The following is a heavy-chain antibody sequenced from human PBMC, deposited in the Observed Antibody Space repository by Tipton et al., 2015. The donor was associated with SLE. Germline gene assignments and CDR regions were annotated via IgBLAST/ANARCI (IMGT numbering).Heavy chain of an antibody. CDR3: AAHAAGRGGSGY. CDR2: IYSRGGT. J-gene: IGHJ4*02. Sequence: TLSLTCSVSGGSISSGSYYWSWIRQPAGKGREWIGRIYSRGGTNSNLSLKSRVTMSMDTSKKQFSLVLSSVTAADTAVYYCAAHAAGRGGSGYWGQGTLVTVSS. D-gene: IGHD2-15*01. V-gene: IGHV4-61*02. CDR1: GGSISSGSYY.